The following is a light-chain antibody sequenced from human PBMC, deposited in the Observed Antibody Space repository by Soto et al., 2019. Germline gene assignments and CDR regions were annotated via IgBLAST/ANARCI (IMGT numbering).Light chain of an antibody. Sequence: EIVLTQSPGTLSLSPGERAPLSCRASQSVSSSYLAWYQQKPGQAPRLLIYGASSRATGIPDRFSGSGSATDFTLTISRLEPEDFAVYHCQQYGDTPLTFGGGTKVEIK. V-gene: IGKV3-20*01. J-gene: IGKJ4*01. CDR3: QQYGDTPLT. CDR1: QSVSSSY. CDR2: GAS.